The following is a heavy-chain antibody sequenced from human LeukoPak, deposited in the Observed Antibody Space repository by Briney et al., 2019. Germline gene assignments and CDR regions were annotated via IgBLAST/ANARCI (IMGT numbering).Heavy chain of an antibody. D-gene: IGHD5-24*01. CDR1: GGSISSGDYY. CDR3: ARVESPYYFDY. J-gene: IGHJ4*02. Sequence: PSETLSLTCTVSGGSISSGDYYWSWIRQPPRKGLEWIGYIYYSGSTYYNPSLKSRVTISVDTSKNQFSLKLSSVTAADTAVYYCARVESPYYFDYWGQGTLVTVSS. V-gene: IGHV4-30-4*01. CDR2: IYYSGST.